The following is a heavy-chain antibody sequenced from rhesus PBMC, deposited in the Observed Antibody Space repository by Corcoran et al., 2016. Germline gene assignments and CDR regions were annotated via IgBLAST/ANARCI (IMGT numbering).Heavy chain of an antibody. CDR2: IIPLVGLT. CDR3: AGGYIVVVVSAEGNSGSWNKLNGLDS. Sequence: QVQLVQSGAEVKKPGASVKLSCKASGYTFSIYAISWVRQASGQGLEWWGGIIPLVGLTNYAQKFQGRVTITADTSTSTAYMELSSLRSEDTAVYYCAGGYIVVVVSAEGNSGSWNKLNGLDSWGQGVVVTVSS. V-gene: IGHV1-151*01. CDR1: GYTFSIYA. J-gene: IGHJ6*01. D-gene: IGHD2-39*02.